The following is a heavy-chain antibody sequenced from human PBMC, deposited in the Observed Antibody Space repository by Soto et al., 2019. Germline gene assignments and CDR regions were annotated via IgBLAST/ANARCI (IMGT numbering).Heavy chain of an antibody. CDR1: GFTFSSYA. CDR3: AKDRAYSSPNWFDP. CDR2: ISGSGGST. J-gene: IGHJ5*02. Sequence: GGYLRLSCAASGFTFSSYAMSWVRQDPGKGLEWVSAISGSGGSTYYADSVKGRFTISRDNSKNTLYLQMNSLRAEDTVVYYCAKDRAYSSPNWFDPWGQGTLVTVSS. D-gene: IGHD6-13*01. V-gene: IGHV3-23*01.